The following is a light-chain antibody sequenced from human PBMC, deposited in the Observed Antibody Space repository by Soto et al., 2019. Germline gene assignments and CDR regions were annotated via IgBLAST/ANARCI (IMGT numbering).Light chain of an antibody. CDR3: ASYAGSTNV. V-gene: IGLV2-8*01. Sequence: QSALTQPPSASGSPGQSVTISCTGTSSDVGAYNYVSWYQQHPSKAPKLMIYEVSKRPSGVPGRFSGSKSGNTASLTVSGLQAEEEADYYCASYAGSTNVFGTGTKVTVL. J-gene: IGLJ1*01. CDR1: SSDVGAYNY. CDR2: EVS.